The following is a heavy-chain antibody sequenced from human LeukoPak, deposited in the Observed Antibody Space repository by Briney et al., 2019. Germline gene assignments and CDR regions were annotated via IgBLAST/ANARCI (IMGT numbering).Heavy chain of an antibody. CDR2: IYHSGST. Sequence: SETLSLTCAVSGDSISGNKCWSWVRQPPGKGLEWIGEIYHSGSTNYNSSLKSRVTISVDKSKNQFSLKLSSVTAADTAVYYCARVYRPLQGEWFDSWGQGTLVTVSS. V-gene: IGHV4-4*02. D-gene: IGHD3-16*01. CDR3: ARVYRPLQGEWFDS. CDR1: GDSISGNKC. J-gene: IGHJ5*01.